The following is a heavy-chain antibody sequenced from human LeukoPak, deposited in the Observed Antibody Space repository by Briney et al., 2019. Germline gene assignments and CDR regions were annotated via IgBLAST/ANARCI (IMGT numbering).Heavy chain of an antibody. J-gene: IGHJ4*02. CDR2: ISWNSGSI. CDR1: GFTFDDYA. D-gene: IGHD5-18*01. Sequence: PGGSLRLSCAASGFTFDDYAMHWVRQAPGKGLEWVSGISWNSGSIGYADSVKGRFTISRDNAKNSLYLQMNSLRAEDTALYYCAKGVEEDTAMVLPPLVDYWGQGTLVTVSS. CDR3: AKGVEEDTAMVLPPLVDY. V-gene: IGHV3-9*01.